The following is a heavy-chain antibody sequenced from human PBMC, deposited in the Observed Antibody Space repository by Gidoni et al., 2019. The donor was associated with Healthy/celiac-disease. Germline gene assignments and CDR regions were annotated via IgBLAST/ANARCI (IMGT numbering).Heavy chain of an antibody. D-gene: IGHD6-6*01. Sequence: QVQLVDSGGGVVQPGRSLRLSCAASGFTFSSYGMHWVRQAPGKGLEWVAVISYDGSNKYYADSVKGRFTISRDNSKNTLYLQMNSLRAEDTAVYYCAKPAAAQRYYFDYWGQGTLVTVSS. J-gene: IGHJ4*02. V-gene: IGHV3-30*18. CDR1: GFTFSSYG. CDR2: ISYDGSNK. CDR3: AKPAAAQRYYFDY.